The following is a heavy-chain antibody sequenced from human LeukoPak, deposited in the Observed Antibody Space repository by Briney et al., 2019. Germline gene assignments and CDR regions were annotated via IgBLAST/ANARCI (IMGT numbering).Heavy chain of an antibody. CDR2: IGSGGDT. V-gene: IGHV3-13*01. Sequence: GGSLRLSCVASGITFAMTDIYWVRQVAGKSLEWVSAIGSGGDTHYPNSVKGRFIISRDYGQNSVYLQINNLRVEDTAVYYCARGQSSSWYNWLDPWGQGTLVIVSS. CDR1: GITFAMTD. CDR3: ARGQSSSWYNWLDP. J-gene: IGHJ5*02. D-gene: IGHD6-13*01.